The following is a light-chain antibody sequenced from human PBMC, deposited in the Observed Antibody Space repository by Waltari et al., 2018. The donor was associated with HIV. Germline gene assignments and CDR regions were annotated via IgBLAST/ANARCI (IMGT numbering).Light chain of an antibody. CDR3: QSYDSSLSGHVV. Sequence: QSVLTQPPSVSGAPGQRVTISCTGSSSNIGAGYDVHWYQQLPGTAPKLLIYGNSTRPSGGPDRFSGSKSGTSASLAITGLQAEDEADYYCQSYDSSLSGHVVFGGGTKLTVL. CDR2: GNS. CDR1: SSNIGAGYD. V-gene: IGLV1-40*01. J-gene: IGLJ2*01.